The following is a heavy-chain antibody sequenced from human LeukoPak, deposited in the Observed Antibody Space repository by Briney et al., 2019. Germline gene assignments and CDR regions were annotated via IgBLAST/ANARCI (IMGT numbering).Heavy chain of an antibody. CDR1: GFTFSSYG. CDR2: IWYDGSNK. J-gene: IGHJ4*02. V-gene: IGHV3-33*01. CDR3: ARDSAGTGDY. Sequence: PGGSLRLSCAASGFTFSSYGMHWVGQAPGKGLEGGAVIWYDGSNKYYADSVKGGLTISRDNSKNTLYRQMKRQRAEEKAVYYCARDSAGTGDYWGQGTLVTVSS. D-gene: IGHD2-15*01.